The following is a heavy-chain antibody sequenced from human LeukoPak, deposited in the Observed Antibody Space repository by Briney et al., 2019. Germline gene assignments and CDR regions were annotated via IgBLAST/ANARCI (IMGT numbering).Heavy chain of an antibody. CDR3: ARDRHYYDSSGYFAY. CDR2: IWYDGSNK. V-gene: IGHV3-30*19. D-gene: IGHD3-22*01. Sequence: SGGSLRLSCAASGFTSSSYGMHWVRQAPGKGLEWVAVIWYDGSNKYYADSVKGRFTISRDNSKNTLYLQMNSLRAEDTAVYYCARDRHYYDSSGYFAYWGQGTLVTVSS. J-gene: IGHJ4*02. CDR1: GFTSSSYG.